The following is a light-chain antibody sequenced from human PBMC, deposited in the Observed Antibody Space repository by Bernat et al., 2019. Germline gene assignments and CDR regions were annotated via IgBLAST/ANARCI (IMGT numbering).Light chain of an antibody. CDR2: DAS. CDR3: QQYNKWPWT. Sequence: EIVMTQSPATLSVSPGDTATLSCRASQSVRTSLAWYQQIPGQAPRRLTHDASTRATGIPARFSGSGSGTEFTLTISSLQSEDFAVYYCQQYNKWPWTFGQGTKVEIK. V-gene: IGKV3-15*01. J-gene: IGKJ1*01. CDR1: QSVRTS.